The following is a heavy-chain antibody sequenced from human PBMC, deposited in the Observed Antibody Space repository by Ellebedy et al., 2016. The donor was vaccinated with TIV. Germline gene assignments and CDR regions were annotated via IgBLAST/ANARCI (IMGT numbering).Heavy chain of an antibody. Sequence: ASVKVSCXASGYTFITYYMNWVRQVPGQGLEWMGIINPSGGSTSYAEKFQGRVTMTRDTSTSTFYMELSSLRSEDTAVYYCARDYQGSESDHWGQGTLVTVSS. J-gene: IGHJ5*02. D-gene: IGHD3-16*02. CDR2: INPSGGST. CDR1: GYTFITYY. CDR3: ARDYQGSESDH. V-gene: IGHV1-46*01.